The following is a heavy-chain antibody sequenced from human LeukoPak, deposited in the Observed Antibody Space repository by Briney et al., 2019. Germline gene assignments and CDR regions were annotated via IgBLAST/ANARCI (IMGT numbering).Heavy chain of an antibody. J-gene: IGHJ4*02. CDR2: INPNSSGT. CDR1: GYTFTGYY. Sequence: ASVKVSCKASGYTFTGYYMHWVRQAPGQGLEWMGWINPNSSGTNYAQKFQGRVTMTRDTSISTAYMELSRLRSDDTAVYYCARGGQYVLHYDSSGYPPRAHWGQGTLVTVSS. CDR3: ARGGQYVLHYDSSGYPPRAH. D-gene: IGHD3-22*01. V-gene: IGHV1-2*02.